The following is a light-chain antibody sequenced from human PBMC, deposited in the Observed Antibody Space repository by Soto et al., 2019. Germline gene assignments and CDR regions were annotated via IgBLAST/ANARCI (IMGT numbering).Light chain of an antibody. V-gene: IGKV1-6*01. CDR3: LQDYNYPQT. CDR1: QLIRND. CDR2: SAY. J-gene: IGKJ1*01. Sequence: IQMTQSPSSLSASVGERLTITCRASQLIRNDLGWYQQKPGEVPRLLIYSAYTLQSGVPSRFSGSASGTDFTLTISSLQPEDSATYYCLQDYNYPQTFGQGTKVEIK.